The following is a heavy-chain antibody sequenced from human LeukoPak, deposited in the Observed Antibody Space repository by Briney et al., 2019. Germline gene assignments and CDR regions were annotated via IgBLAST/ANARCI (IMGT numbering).Heavy chain of an antibody. CDR3: ARGLYSFGCGGYYYDY. CDR1: GGSISTYY. D-gene: IGHD3-22*01. V-gene: IGHV4-59*01. CDR2: VYYSGST. Sequence: PSETLSLTCTVSGGSISTYYWSWIRQTPGKGLEYIGYVYYSGSTNYNPSLKSRVSMSVDRSKNKFSLKLNSVTAADTAVYYCARGLYSFGCGGYYYDYWGQGTLVTVSS. J-gene: IGHJ4*02.